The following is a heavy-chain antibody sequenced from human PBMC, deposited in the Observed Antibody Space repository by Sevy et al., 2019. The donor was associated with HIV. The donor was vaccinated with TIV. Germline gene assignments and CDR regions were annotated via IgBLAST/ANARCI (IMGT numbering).Heavy chain of an antibody. CDR3: ARYEEDTTLVNAFDI. Sequence: GGSLRLSCAASGFSFSIYWMHWVRQVPGKGLVWVSRINSDGSSTTYADSVKGRFTFSRDNAKNTLFLQMNSLRVEDTAVYYCARYEEDTTLVNAFDIWGQGTMVTVSS. J-gene: IGHJ3*02. D-gene: IGHD5-18*01. CDR1: GFSFSIYW. V-gene: IGHV3-74*03. CDR2: INSDGSST.